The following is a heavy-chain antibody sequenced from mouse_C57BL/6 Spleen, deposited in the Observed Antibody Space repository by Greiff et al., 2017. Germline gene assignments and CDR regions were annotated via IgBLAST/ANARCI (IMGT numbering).Heavy chain of an antibody. CDR1: GFTFTDYY. V-gene: IGHV7-3*01. Sequence: EVKLMESGGGLVQPGGSLSLSCAASGFTFTDYYMSWVRQPPGKALEWLGFIRNKANGYTTEYSASVQGRFTISRDNSQSILYLQMNALRAEDSATYYCARYRGGFYYFDYWGQGTTLTVSS. CDR3: ARYRGGFYYFDY. J-gene: IGHJ2*01. CDR2: IRNKANGYTT.